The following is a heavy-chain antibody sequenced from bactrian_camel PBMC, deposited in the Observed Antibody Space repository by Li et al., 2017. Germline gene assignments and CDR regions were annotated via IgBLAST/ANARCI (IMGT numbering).Heavy chain of an antibody. CDR1: EYTYTMHC. V-gene: IGHV3S53*01. J-gene: IGHJ4*01. CDR2: VSGNGTP. Sequence: VQLVESGGGSVQAGGSLTLSCAASEYTYTMHCMAWFRQAPGKKREGVASVSGNGTPNYAPSVKGRFTVSRDNGKNMLWLQMNDLNTDDTAVYYCAAQTLRVGGPYRCDWRYWGKGTQVTVS. D-gene: IGHD1*01. CDR3: AAQTLRVGGPYRCDWRY.